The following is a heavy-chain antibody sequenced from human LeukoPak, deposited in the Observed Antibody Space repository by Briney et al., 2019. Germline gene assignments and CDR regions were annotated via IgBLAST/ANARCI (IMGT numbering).Heavy chain of an antibody. Sequence: GGSLRLSCVASVFSFSSYAMNWVRQAPGKGLEWVSGITGSGGPTYYADSVKGRFTISRDNSKNTLYLQMNSLRAEDTAVYYCAQGGELYCSGGGFFSYYYVDVWGKGTTVTVSS. CDR3: AQGGELYCSGGGFFSYYYVDV. J-gene: IGHJ6*03. CDR2: ITGSGGPT. D-gene: IGHD2-15*01. CDR1: VFSFSSYA. V-gene: IGHV3-23*01.